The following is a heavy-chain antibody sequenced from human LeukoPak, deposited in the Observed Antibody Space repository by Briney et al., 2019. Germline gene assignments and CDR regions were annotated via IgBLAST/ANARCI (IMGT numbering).Heavy chain of an antibody. Sequence: SETLSLTCTVSGGSISSYYWSWIRQPPGKGLEWIGYIYYSGGTNYNPSLKSRVTISVDTSKNQFSLKLSSVTAADTAVYYCARELRRRGYYYCMDVWGKGTTVTISS. D-gene: IGHD5-12*01. V-gene: IGHV4-59*01. CDR1: GGSISSYY. CDR2: IYYSGGT. J-gene: IGHJ6*03. CDR3: ARELRRRGYYYCMDV.